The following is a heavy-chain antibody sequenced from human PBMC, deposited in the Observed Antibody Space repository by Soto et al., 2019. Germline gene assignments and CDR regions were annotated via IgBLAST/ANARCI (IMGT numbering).Heavy chain of an antibody. Sequence: EVQLMEFGGGLVQPGGSLRLSCAASGFSLSDYWMHWVRQVPGKGLLWVSRISVDGRDTTYADSVKGRFTISRDNAKNTLYLQMDSLRAEDTAVYYCVRAPEQRPTDFWGHGSLVTVSS. J-gene: IGHJ4*01. CDR3: VRAPEQRPTDF. CDR2: ISVDGRDT. CDR1: GFSLSDYW. V-gene: IGHV3-74*03. D-gene: IGHD6-19*01.